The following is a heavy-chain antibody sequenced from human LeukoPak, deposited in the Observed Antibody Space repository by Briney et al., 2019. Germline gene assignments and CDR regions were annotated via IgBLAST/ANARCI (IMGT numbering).Heavy chain of an antibody. J-gene: IGHJ4*02. D-gene: IGHD4-17*01. V-gene: IGHV3-15*01. Sequence: GGSLRLSCAASGFTFSNAWMSWVRQAPGKGLEWLGRIKSKTDGGTTDYAAPVKGRFTISRDDSKNTVYLQVNSLKAEDIAVYYCTSDSGDYFDYWGQGTLVTVSS. CDR2: IKSKTDGGTT. CDR3: TSDSGDYFDY. CDR1: GFTFSNAW.